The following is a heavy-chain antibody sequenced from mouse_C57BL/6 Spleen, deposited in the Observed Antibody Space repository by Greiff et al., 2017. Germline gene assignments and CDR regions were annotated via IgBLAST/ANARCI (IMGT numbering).Heavy chain of an antibody. V-gene: IGHV5-9-1*02. CDR2: ISSGGDYI. CDR3: TSERGYYGSSFAY. Sequence: EVKLMESGAGLVKPGGSLKLSCAASGFTFSSYAMSWVRQTPEKRLEWVAYISSGGDYIYYADTVKGRFTISRDNARNTLYLQMSSLKSEDTAMYYCTSERGYYGSSFAYWGQGTLVTVSA. CDR1: GFTFSSYA. J-gene: IGHJ3*01. D-gene: IGHD1-1*01.